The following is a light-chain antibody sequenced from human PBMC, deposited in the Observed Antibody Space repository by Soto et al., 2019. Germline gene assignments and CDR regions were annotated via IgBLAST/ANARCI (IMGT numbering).Light chain of an antibody. J-gene: IGKJ1*01. Sequence: DIQMTQSPYSLSAAVGDRVTITCRASQNINTYLNWYQQKPGKAPKLLIFDAASLQSGVPSRFSGSGSRTDFTLTITSLQPEDFAVYYCQQRSNWPQTFGQGTKVEIK. V-gene: IGKV1-39*01. CDR3: QQRSNWPQT. CDR1: QNINTY. CDR2: DAA.